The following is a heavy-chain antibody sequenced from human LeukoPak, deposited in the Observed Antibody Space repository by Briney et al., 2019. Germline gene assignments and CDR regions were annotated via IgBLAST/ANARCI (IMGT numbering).Heavy chain of an antibody. D-gene: IGHD6-19*01. CDR2: IYYSGST. Sequence: SETLSLTCTVSGGSISSSSYYWGWIRQPPGKGLEWIGSIYYSGSTYYNPSLKSRVTISVDTSKNQFSLKLSSVTAADTAVYYCARDSGWCFKYWGQGTLVTVSS. CDR1: GGSISSSSYY. CDR3: ARDSGWCFKY. J-gene: IGHJ4*02. V-gene: IGHV4-39*07.